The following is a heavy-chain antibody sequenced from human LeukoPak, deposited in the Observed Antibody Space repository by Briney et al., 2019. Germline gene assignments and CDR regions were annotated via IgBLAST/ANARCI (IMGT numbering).Heavy chain of an antibody. CDR2: INPSGGST. CDR3: ARGITMVRGIYYYYGMDV. D-gene: IGHD3-10*01. Sequence: ASVKVSCKASGYTFTSYYMHWVRQAPGQGLEWMGIINPSGGSTSYAQKFQGRVTMTRDTSTSTVYMELSSLRSEDTAVYYCARGITMVRGIYYYYGMDVWGQGTTVTVSS. J-gene: IGHJ6*02. CDR1: GYTFTSYY. V-gene: IGHV1-46*01.